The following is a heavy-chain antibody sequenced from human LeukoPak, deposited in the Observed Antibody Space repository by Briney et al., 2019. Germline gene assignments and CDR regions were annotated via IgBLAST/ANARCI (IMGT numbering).Heavy chain of an antibody. V-gene: IGHV3-23*05. CDR2: IDSRGRDT. J-gene: IGHJ4*02. Sequence: GGSLRLSCAASGFTFSNYAMTWVRQAPGKGLEWLSAIDSRGRDTYYADSVKGRFTISRDNSKNTLYMQMNSLRAEDTAAYYCAKGYYYDSSGYSYRGFDYWGQGTLVTVSS. CDR1: GFTFSNYA. D-gene: IGHD3-22*01. CDR3: AKGYYYDSSGYSYRGFDY.